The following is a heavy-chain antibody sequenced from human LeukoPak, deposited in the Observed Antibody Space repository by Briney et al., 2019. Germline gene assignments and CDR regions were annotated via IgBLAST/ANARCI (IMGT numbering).Heavy chain of an antibody. CDR1: GFTFSSFW. Sequence: GGSLRLSCAASGFTFSSFWMSWVRQAPGKGLEWVANIKQEGSEKYYVGSVKGRITISRDDARNSLYLQMNSLRAEDTAVYFCARGFELDYWGQGTLVTVSS. CDR3: ARGFELDY. CDR2: IKQEGSEK. J-gene: IGHJ4*02. V-gene: IGHV3-7*01.